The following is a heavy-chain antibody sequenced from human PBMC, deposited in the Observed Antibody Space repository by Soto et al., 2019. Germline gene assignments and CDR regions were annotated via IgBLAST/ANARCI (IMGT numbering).Heavy chain of an antibody. D-gene: IGHD6-13*01. J-gene: IGHJ4*02. CDR1: GFTFSSYG. V-gene: IGHV3-30*18. Sequence: GGSLRLSSAASGFTFSSYGMHWVRQAPGKGLEWVAVISYDGNDKYYADSVKGRFTISRDNSKNTLSLQMNSLRAEDTAVYYCAKDEDIAAAAYYFDYWGQGTLVTVSS. CDR2: ISYDGNDK. CDR3: AKDEDIAAAAYYFDY.